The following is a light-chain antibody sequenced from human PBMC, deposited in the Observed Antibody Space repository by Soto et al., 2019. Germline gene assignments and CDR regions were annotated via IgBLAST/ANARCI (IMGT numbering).Light chain of an antibody. J-gene: IGLJ1*01. CDR1: SSDVXXYNY. Sequence: QSALTQPASVSGSPGQSITISCTGTSSDVXXYNYVSWYQQHPGKAPKLMIYEVSNRPSGVSNRFSXSKSGNTASLTMSGLQAEDEADYYCSSYTSSSTYVFGPGTKVTVL. V-gene: IGLV2-14*01. CDR2: EVS. CDR3: SSYTSSSTYV.